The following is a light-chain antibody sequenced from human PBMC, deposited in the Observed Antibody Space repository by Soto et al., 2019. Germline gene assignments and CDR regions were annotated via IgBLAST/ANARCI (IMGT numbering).Light chain of an antibody. CDR3: QQYNNWLWT. Sequence: EIVMTQSPGTLYVSPGERATLSCRASQSVSRNLAWYQKRPGQAPRLLISGASTRATGIPGRFSASGSETEFSLTISSLRSEDFAVYYCQQYNNWLWTFGQGTKVEIK. CDR1: QSVSRN. J-gene: IGKJ1*01. V-gene: IGKV3-15*01. CDR2: GAS.